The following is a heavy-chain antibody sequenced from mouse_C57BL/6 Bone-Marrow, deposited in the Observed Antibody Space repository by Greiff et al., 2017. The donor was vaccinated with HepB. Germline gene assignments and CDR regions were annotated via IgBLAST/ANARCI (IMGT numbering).Heavy chain of an antibody. J-gene: IGHJ2*01. CDR1: GYSITSGYY. D-gene: IGHD4-1*01. CDR3: AREEGLTGTDFDY. CDR2: ISYDGSN. V-gene: IGHV3-6*01. Sequence: EVQLQESGPGLVKPSQSLSLTCSVTGYSITSGYYWNWIRQFPGNKLEWMGYISYDGSNNSNPSLKNRIPITRDPSKNQFFLKLNAVTTEDTATYYCAREEGLTGTDFDYWGQGTTLTVSS.